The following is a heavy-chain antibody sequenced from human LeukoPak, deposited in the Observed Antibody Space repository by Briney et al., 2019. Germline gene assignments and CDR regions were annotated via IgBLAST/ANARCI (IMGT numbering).Heavy chain of an antibody. Sequence: SDTLSLTCTVSGGAIGRGGDYWSWSRQHPGKGLEWIGYIYYSGSTYYNPSLKTRVTISVDTSKNQFSLKLSSVTAADTAVYYCACEMVSAIAARSFDYWGQGTLVTVYS. CDR2: IYYSGST. CDR3: ACEMVSAIAARSFDY. D-gene: IGHD6-6*01. CDR1: GGAIGRGGDY. J-gene: IGHJ4*02. V-gene: IGHV4-31*03.